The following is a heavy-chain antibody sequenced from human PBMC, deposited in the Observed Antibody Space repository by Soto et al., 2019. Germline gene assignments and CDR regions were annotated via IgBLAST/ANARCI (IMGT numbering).Heavy chain of an antibody. V-gene: IGHV5-10-1*01. Sequence: HGESLKISCKGSGYSFTSYWISWVRQMPGKGLEWMGRIDPSDSYTNYSPSFQGHVTISADKSISTAYLQWSSLKASDTAMYYCARQPDIVVVPAATGGYYYYGMDVWGQGTTVTVSS. J-gene: IGHJ6*02. D-gene: IGHD2-2*01. CDR1: GYSFTSYW. CDR3: ARQPDIVVVPAATGGYYYYGMDV. CDR2: IDPSDSYT.